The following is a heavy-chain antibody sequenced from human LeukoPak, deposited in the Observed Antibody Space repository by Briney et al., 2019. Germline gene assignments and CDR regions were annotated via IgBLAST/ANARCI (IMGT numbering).Heavy chain of an antibody. J-gene: IGHJ3*02. D-gene: IGHD3-10*01. V-gene: IGHV3-33*01. CDR1: GFIFRTFG. CDR2: IWYDETNK. CDR3: ARGFYLVRGVITDAFDI. Sequence: QPGRSLRLSCAASGFIFRTFGMHWVRQAPGKGLQWVASIWYDETNKYYADSVKGRFTISRDNSKNTLYLQMNSLRAEDTAVYYCARGFYLVRGVITDAFDIWGQGTMVTVSS.